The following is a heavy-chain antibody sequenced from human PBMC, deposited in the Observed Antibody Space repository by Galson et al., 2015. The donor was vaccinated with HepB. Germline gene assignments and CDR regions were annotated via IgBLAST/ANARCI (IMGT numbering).Heavy chain of an antibody. CDR2: ISYDGSNK. CDR1: GFTFSSYG. J-gene: IGHJ6*02. Sequence: SLRLSCAASGFTFSSYGMHWVRQAPGKGLEWVAVISYDGSNKYYADSVKGRLTISRDNSKNTLYLQMNSLRAEDTAVYYCAKDRASYGSGKRDYGMDVWGQGTTVTVSS. CDR3: AKDRASYGSGKRDYGMDV. V-gene: IGHV3-30*18. D-gene: IGHD3-10*01.